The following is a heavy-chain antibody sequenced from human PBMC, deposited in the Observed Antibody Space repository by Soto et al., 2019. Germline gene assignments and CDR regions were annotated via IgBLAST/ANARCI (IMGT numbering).Heavy chain of an antibody. CDR1: GYIFNNYG. J-gene: IGHJ3*01. CDR2: ISVYNGNT. Sequence: QVQLVQSGDEVKKPGASVKVSCQASGYIFNNYGVSWVRQAPGQGLEWLGWISVYNGNTNYAQKVQDRVTVTAETSPSTVFMELRSLTSDDTATYYCARDVSIFELPIAGGAFDVWGQGTVVTVSS. CDR3: ARDVSIFELPIAGGAFDV. V-gene: IGHV1-18*01. D-gene: IGHD3-3*01.